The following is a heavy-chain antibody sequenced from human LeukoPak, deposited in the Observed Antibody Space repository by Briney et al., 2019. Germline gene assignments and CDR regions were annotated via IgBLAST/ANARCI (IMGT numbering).Heavy chain of an antibody. CDR2: INPDGSQK. J-gene: IGHJ4*02. CDR3: ARHDCTSANCPLDY. D-gene: IGHD2-2*01. Sequence: GGSLRLSCAASGFTFYSDWMTWVRQAPGKGPEWVANINPDGSQKYYVDSVKGRFTISRDNAKNSLSLQMNSLRAEDTALYYCARHDCTSANCPLDYWGQGTLVAVSS. CDR1: GFTFYSDW. V-gene: IGHV3-7*03.